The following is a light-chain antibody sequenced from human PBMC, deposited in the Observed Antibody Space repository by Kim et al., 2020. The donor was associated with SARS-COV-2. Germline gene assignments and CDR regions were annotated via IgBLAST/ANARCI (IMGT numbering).Light chain of an antibody. Sequence: LEHTVSIPRQGDSLSSYYASYYQHKPEQAPVLLIYGKNNRPSGIPDRFSGSSSRNTASLTIAGARAEDEADYYCNSRDSSGNHNVFGTGTKVPVL. CDR1: SLSSYY. V-gene: IGLV3-19*01. CDR2: GKN. CDR3: NSRDSSGNHNV. J-gene: IGLJ1*01.